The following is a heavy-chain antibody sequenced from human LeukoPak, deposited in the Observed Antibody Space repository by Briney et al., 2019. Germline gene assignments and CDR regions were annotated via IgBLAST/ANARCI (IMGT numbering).Heavy chain of an antibody. CDR3: AKDSDTSGYYYLFDY. D-gene: IGHD3-22*01. CDR2: ISGSGGSA. Sequence: GGSLRLSCVVSGFTFSDYAMSWVRQAPGKGLEWVSAISGSGGSAYYADSVKGRFTISRDNSKNTLYLQMNSLRAEDTAVYYCAKDSDTSGYYYLFDYWGQGTLVTVSS. V-gene: IGHV3-23*01. J-gene: IGHJ4*02. CDR1: GFTFSDYA.